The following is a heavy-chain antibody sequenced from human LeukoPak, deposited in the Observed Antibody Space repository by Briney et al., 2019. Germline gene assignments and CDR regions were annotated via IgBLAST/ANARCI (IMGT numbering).Heavy chain of an antibody. V-gene: IGHV4-39*07. D-gene: IGHD3-16*02. CDR2: ISYSGST. CDR3: AMEFGGVIVNLAGGYFDY. Sequence: KPSETLSLTCIVSGSSISTTGYYWGWIRQPPGKGLEWIGSISYSGSTYYNPSLKSRVTISVDTSKNRFSLKLTSVTAADTAVYYCAMEFGGVIVNLAGGYFDYWGQGTLVTVSS. CDR1: GSSISTTGYY. J-gene: IGHJ4*02.